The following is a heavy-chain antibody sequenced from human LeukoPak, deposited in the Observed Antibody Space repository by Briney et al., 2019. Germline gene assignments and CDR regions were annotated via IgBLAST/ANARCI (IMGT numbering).Heavy chain of an antibody. J-gene: IGHJ4*02. CDR1: GYTLTELA. Sequence: ASVKVSCKVSGYTLTELAIHWVRQAPGRGPEWMGGFEAEGGETVYAQRFQGRVTVTEDTSTDTAYMELSGLRSEDTAVYYCATGGVSDDIGDEPADYWGQGTLVTVSS. CDR3: ATGGVSDDIGDEPADY. D-gene: IGHD2-15*01. CDR2: FEAEGGET. V-gene: IGHV1-24*01.